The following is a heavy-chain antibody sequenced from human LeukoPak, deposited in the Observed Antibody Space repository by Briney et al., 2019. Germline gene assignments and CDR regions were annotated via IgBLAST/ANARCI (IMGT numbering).Heavy chain of an antibody. CDR2: IWYDGSEK. J-gene: IGHJ4*02. V-gene: IGHV3-33*01. CDR3: AREGPGRILDF. Sequence: GRSLRLSCAASGFTFSSYGIHWVRQAPGKGLEWVAVIWYDGSEKYYSDSVKGRFTTSRDNSQNTLKLQMDSLRAEDTALYYCAREGPGRILDFWGQGTLVTVSS. D-gene: IGHD2-2*01. CDR1: GFTFSSYG.